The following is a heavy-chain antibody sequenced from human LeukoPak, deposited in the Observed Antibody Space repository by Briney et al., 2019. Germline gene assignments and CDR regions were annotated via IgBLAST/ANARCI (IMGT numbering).Heavy chain of an antibody. J-gene: IGHJ3*02. Sequence: PGGSLRLSCAASGFNFSSYSVNWVRQAPGKGLEWVSSISSSSSYIYYADSVKGRFTISRDNAKNSLYLQMNSLRAEDTAVYYCATLAVADAFDIWGQGTMVTVSS. V-gene: IGHV3-21*01. CDR2: ISSSSSYI. CDR1: GFNFSSYS. CDR3: ATLAVADAFDI. D-gene: IGHD6-19*01.